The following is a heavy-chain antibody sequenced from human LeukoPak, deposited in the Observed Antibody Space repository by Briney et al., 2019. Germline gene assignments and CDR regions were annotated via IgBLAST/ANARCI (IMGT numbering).Heavy chain of an antibody. CDR1: GVSFNIFN. V-gene: IGHV3-30*02. Sequence: GGTLRLSCAASGVSFNIFNMRSVRDAPGKGLERVAFIRFDGISEYYTDSVKGRFTVSRDNSKNTLYLQMNSLRGDDTAVYYCAKVVLSGGWYSGNYFDYWGQGTLVTVSS. D-gene: IGHD6-19*01. CDR3: AKVVLSGGWYSGNYFDY. CDR2: IRFDGISE. J-gene: IGHJ4*02.